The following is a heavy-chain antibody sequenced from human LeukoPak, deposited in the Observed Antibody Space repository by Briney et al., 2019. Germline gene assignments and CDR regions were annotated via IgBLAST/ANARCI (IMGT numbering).Heavy chain of an antibody. CDR3: ARVDYYHYYMDV. CDR2: IYYSGST. V-gene: IGHV4-59*01. J-gene: IGHJ6*03. CDR1: GDSISSYY. Sequence: PETLSLTCTVSGDSISSYYWSWIRQPPGKGLEWIGYIYYSGSTTYNPSLKSRVTISIDTSKTQFSLKLSSVTAADTALYYCARVDYYHYYMDVWGTGTTVTVSS.